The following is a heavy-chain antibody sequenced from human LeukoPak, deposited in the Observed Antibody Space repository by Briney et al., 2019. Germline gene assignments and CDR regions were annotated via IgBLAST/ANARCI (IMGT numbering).Heavy chain of an antibody. CDR1: GGSISSYY. Sequence: SETLSLSCAVSGGSISSYYWSWIRQPPGKGLEWIGYIYYSGSTNYNPSLKSRVTISLDTSKNQFSLKLSSVTTADTAVYYCARVDYGGNSADIWGQGTMVTVSS. J-gene: IGHJ3*02. V-gene: IGHV4-59*01. D-gene: IGHD4-23*01. CDR2: IYYSGST. CDR3: ARVDYGGNSADI.